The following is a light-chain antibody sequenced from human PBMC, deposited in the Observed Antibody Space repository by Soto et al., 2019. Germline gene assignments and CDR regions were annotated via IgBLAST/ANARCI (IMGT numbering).Light chain of an antibody. Sequence: NFMLTQSHSVSESPGKTVTLSCTRSSGSIATSYVQWYQQLPGSAPTTVIYEDRQRPSGVPDRFSGSIDSSSNSASLIISGLETEDEADYYCQSYSTRDVVFGGGTKLTVL. CDR2: EDR. J-gene: IGLJ2*01. V-gene: IGLV6-57*04. CDR3: QSYSTRDVV. CDR1: SGSIATSY.